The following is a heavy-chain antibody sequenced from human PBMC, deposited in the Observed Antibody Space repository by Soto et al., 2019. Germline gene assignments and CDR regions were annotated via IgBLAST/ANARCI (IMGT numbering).Heavy chain of an antibody. D-gene: IGHD6-13*01. V-gene: IGHV4-34*01. CDR3: SQQLMAFDY. Sequence: PSETLSLTCAVFGGPSRGYYWNWIRQPPGKGLEWIGEISHSGSTNYNPSLKSRVTISLDTSKNQFSLKLRSVTAADTATYYCSQQLMAFDYWGQGTLVTVSS. J-gene: IGHJ4*02. CDR1: GGPSRGYY. CDR2: ISHSGST.